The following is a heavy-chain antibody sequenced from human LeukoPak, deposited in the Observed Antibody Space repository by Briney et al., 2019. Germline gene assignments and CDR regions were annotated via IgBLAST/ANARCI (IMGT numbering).Heavy chain of an antibody. CDR3: ASGGPYCSSTSCYGWFDP. CDR2: ISAYNGNT. Sequence: VSVKVSCKASGYTFTSYGISWVRQAPGQGLEWMGWISAYNGNTNYAQKLQGRVTMTTDTSTSTAYMELRSLRSDDTAVYYCASGGPYCSSTSCYGWFDPWGQGTLVTVSS. J-gene: IGHJ5*02. CDR1: GYTFTSYG. V-gene: IGHV1-18*01. D-gene: IGHD2-2*01.